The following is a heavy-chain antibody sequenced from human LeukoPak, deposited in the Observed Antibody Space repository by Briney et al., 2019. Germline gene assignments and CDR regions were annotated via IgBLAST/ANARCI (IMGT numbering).Heavy chain of an antibody. J-gene: IGHJ5*02. Sequence: SETLSLTCTVSGGSISSYYWSWIRQPPGKGLEWIGYIYYSGSTNYNPSLKSRVTISVDTSKNQFSLKLSSVTAADTAVYYCARGLVAGRAGWFDPWGQGTLVTVSS. D-gene: IGHD6-19*01. CDR1: GGSISSYY. CDR2: IYYSGST. CDR3: ARGLVAGRAGWFDP. V-gene: IGHV4-59*12.